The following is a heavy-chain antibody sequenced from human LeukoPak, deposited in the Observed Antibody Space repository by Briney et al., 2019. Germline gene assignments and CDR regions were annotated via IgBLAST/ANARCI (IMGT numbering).Heavy chain of an antibody. Sequence: GGSLRLSCAASGFTFSSHWMHWVRQAPGKGLVWVSRNSDGSSISYADSVKGRFTISRDNAKNTLYLQMNSLRAEDTAVYYCARAGGSTVSHSDYWGQGTLVTVSS. D-gene: IGHD4-17*01. J-gene: IGHJ4*02. CDR1: GFTFSSHW. CDR2: NSDGSSI. V-gene: IGHV3-74*01. CDR3: ARAGGSTVSHSDY.